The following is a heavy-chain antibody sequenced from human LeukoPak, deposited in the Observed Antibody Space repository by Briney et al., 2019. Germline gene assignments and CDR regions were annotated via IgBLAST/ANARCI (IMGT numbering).Heavy chain of an antibody. Sequence: PGRSLRLSCAASGFTFDDYAMYWVRQAPGKGLEWVSGISWNSGSIGYADSVKGRFTISRDNAKNSLYLQMNSLRAEDTAVYYCATPLDYYDTSGYHQGGDWGQGTLVTVSS. CDR1: GFTFDDYA. D-gene: IGHD3-22*01. CDR2: ISWNSGSI. J-gene: IGHJ4*02. CDR3: ATPLDYYDTSGYHQGGD. V-gene: IGHV3-9*01.